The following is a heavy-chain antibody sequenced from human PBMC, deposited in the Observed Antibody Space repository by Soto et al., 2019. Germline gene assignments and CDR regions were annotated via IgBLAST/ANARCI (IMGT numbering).Heavy chain of an antibody. CDR2: INHSGST. V-gene: IGHV4-34*01. CDR3: AREGRHDYLDC. CDR1: GGSFSGYY. J-gene: IGHJ4*02. Sequence: QVQLQQWGAGLLKPSETLSLTCAVYGGSFSGYYWSWIRQPPGKGLEWIGEINHSGSTNYNPSLKSRVTISVDTSKSQFSLKLSSVTAADTAVYYCAREGRHDYLDCWGQGTLVTVSS.